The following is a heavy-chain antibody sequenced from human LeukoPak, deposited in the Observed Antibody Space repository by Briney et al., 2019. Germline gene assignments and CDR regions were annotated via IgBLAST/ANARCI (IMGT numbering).Heavy chain of an antibody. CDR3: ASRYFDWLSDAFDI. V-gene: IGHV4-30-2*01. J-gene: IGHJ3*02. CDR1: GGSITSGGSS. CDR2: IYQSGST. Sequence: SQTLSLTCAVSGGSITSGGSSWSWIRQPPGQGLEWIGYIYQSGSTYYNPSLKSRVTMSVDTSKNQFSLKLSSVTAADTAVYYCASRYFDWLSDAFDIWGQGTMVTVSS. D-gene: IGHD3-9*01.